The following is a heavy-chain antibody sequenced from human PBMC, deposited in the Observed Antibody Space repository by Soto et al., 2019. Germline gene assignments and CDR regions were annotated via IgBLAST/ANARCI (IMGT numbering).Heavy chain of an antibody. CDR2: IKPDGSEG. CDR3: LSGGDAST. CDR1: GFTFRNYW. V-gene: IGHV3-7*01. D-gene: IGHD3-10*01. Sequence: EVQLVESGGGLVQPGGSLRLSCAASGFTFRNYWMNWVRQAPGKGLEWLANIKPDGSEGFYVDSVKGRFTMSRDNANNSVHLQMYSLRAEDTSVYYFLSGGDASTWGQGTLVTVSS. J-gene: IGHJ4*02.